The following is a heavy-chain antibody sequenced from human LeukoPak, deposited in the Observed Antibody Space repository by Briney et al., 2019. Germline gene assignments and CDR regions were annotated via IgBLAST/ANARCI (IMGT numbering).Heavy chain of an antibody. CDR1: GFTFSSYG. V-gene: IGHV3-30*02. J-gene: IGHJ3*02. CDR2: IRYDGSNK. D-gene: IGHD2-15*01. Sequence: SGGSLRLSRAASGFTFSSYGMHWVRQAPGKGLEWVAFIRYDGSNKYYADSVKGRFTISRDNSKNTLYLQMNSLRAEDTAVYYCARESVVVVAATGAFDIWGQGTMVTVSS. CDR3: ARESVVVVAATGAFDI.